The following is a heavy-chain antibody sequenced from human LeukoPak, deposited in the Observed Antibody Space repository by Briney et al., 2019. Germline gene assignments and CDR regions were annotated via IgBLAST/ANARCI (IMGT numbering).Heavy chain of an antibody. CDR3: ASAITYYYDSSGYYLLDY. J-gene: IGHJ4*02. Sequence: SVKVSCXASGGTFSSYAISWVRQAPGQGLEWVGGIIPIFGTANYAQKFQGRVTITTDESTSTAYMELSSLRSEDTAVYYCASAITYYYDSSGYYLLDYWGQGTLVTVSS. CDR2: IIPIFGTA. D-gene: IGHD3-22*01. V-gene: IGHV1-69*05. CDR1: GGTFSSYA.